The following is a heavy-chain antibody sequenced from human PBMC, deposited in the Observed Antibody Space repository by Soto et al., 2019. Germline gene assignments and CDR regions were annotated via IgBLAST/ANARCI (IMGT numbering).Heavy chain of an antibody. CDR1: GFTFSSYA. D-gene: IGHD3-16*01. J-gene: IGHJ4*02. Sequence: QVQLVESGGGVVQPGGSLRLSCAASGFTFSSYAMHWVRRAPGKGLEWMAVMSYDGSNKYYADSVKGRFTISRDNSKNTLYLQMNSLRPEDTALYYCAREGGAYWGQGTLVIVSS. CDR3: AREGGAY. V-gene: IGHV3-30-3*01. CDR2: MSYDGSNK.